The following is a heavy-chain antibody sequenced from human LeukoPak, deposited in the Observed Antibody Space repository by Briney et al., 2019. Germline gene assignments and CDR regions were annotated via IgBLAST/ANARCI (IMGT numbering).Heavy chain of an antibody. Sequence: GGSLRLSCAASGFTFSDYNMRWIRQAPGKGLEWVSYISSSGSTIYYADSVKGRFTISRDNAKNSLYLQMNSLRAEDTAVYYCARSDSSGYPNWFDPWGQGTLVTVSS. CDR1: GFTFSDYN. D-gene: IGHD3-22*01. CDR3: ARSDSSGYPNWFDP. V-gene: IGHV3-11*01. CDR2: ISSSGSTI. J-gene: IGHJ5*02.